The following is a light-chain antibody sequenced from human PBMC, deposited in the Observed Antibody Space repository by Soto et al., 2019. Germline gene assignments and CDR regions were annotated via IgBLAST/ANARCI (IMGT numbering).Light chain of an antibody. CDR1: QHINSF. CDR3: LQYYTYPRF. CDR2: GAS. J-gene: IGKJ3*01. V-gene: IGKV1-8*01. Sequence: AIRMTQSPSSLSASPGDIVTITCRATQHINSFLAWYQQKPWKPPNLLIYGASNMKSGVPSRFSGSGSGTDFTLTISGLQSEDFATYYCLQYYTYPRFFGPGTTVAIK.